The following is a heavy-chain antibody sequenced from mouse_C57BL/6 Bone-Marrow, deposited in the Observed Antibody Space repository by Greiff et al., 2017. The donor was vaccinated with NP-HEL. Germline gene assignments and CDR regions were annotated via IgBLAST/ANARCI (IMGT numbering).Heavy chain of an antibody. Sequence: EVKLVESGGDLVKPGGSLKLSCAASGFTFSSYGMSWVRQTPDKRLEWVATISSGGSYTYYPDSVKGRFTISRDKAKNTLYLQMSSLKSEDTAMYYCARHDYYDYLYAMDYWGQGTSVTVSS. CDR3: ARHDYYDYLYAMDY. D-gene: IGHD2-4*01. CDR1: GFTFSSYG. V-gene: IGHV5-6*01. CDR2: ISSGGSYT. J-gene: IGHJ4*01.